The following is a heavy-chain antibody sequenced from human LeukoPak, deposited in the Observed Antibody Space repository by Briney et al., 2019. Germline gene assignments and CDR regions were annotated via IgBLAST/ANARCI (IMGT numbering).Heavy chain of an antibody. Sequence: PGGSLRLSCAASGFSFSSYEMNWVRQAPGKGLEWISYISDSGNTINYAASVRGRFTISRDNAKNSLYLQMNSLRVEDTAVYYCARGVGFEGYNSVHFDFWGQGTLVSVSS. D-gene: IGHD5-24*01. CDR3: ARGVGFEGYNSVHFDF. CDR1: GFSFSSYE. V-gene: IGHV3-48*03. J-gene: IGHJ4*02. CDR2: ISDSGNTI.